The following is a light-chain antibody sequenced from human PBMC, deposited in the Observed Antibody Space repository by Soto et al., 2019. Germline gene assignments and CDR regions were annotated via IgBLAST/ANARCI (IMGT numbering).Light chain of an antibody. CDR2: DVT. J-gene: IGLJ1*01. CDR3: SSSTRSSTHV. V-gene: IGLV2-14*03. CDR1: SSDVGGYNY. Sequence: QSALTQPASVSGSPGQSITISCTGTSSDVGGYNYVSWYQQHPGKAPKLMIYDVTNRPSGVSNRFSGSKSGNTASLTISVLQAEDGADYYCSSSTRSSTHVFGPGTKLTV.